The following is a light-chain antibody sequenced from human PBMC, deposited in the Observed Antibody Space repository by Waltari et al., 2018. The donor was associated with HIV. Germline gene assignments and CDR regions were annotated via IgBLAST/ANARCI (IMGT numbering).Light chain of an antibody. J-gene: IGLJ1*01. V-gene: IGLV3-21*02. CDR2: TGS. Sequence: SYVLSQPPSVSVDPGPTARITCGGNKIGRKSVQSYQQKAGQAPVLVVYTGSDRPSGIPERFSGSRSGNTATLTISRVEAGDEADYYCHVWDRSSDHHVFGTGTKVTVL. CDR3: HVWDRSSDHHV. CDR1: KIGRKS.